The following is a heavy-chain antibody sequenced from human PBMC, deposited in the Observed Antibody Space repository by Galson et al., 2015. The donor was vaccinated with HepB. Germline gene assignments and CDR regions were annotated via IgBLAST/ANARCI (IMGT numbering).Heavy chain of an antibody. CDR1: GGTFSTYA. V-gene: IGHV1-69*06. J-gene: IGHJ6*02. CDR2: IIPFFDTA. CDR3: ARESGMGDIEVVPAAIGPYHYYGMDV. Sequence: SVKVSCKASGGTFSTYAISWVRQAPGQGLEWMGGIIPFFDTANYAQKFQGRVTITADKSTSTAYMELSSLRSEDTAVYYCARESGMGDIEVVPAAIGPYHYYGMDVWGQGTTVTVSS. D-gene: IGHD2-2*02.